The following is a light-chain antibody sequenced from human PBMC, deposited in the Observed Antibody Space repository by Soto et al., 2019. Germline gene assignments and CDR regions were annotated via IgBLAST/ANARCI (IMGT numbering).Light chain of an antibody. V-gene: IGKV3-20*01. CDR3: QRYYSSPLT. J-gene: IGKJ4*01. CDR2: GAS. Sequence: EIVWTQSPGTLSLSPGERATLSCRASQSVSSSYLAWYQQKPGQAPRLLIYGASSRATGIPDRFSGSGSGTDFALTISRLEPEDFAVYYCQRYYSSPLTVDGGTKVEIK. CDR1: QSVSSSY.